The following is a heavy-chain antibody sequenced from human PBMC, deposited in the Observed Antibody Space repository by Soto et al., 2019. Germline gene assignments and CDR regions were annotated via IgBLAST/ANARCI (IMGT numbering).Heavy chain of an antibody. V-gene: IGHV3-23*01. CDR3: VKDDGGYPSTAPH. D-gene: IGHD3-22*01. Sequence: EVQLLESGGGLVQPGGSLRLSCAASGITISNYPMSWVRQAPGKGLDWVSGISGSGDRTYYADSAKGRFTISKDISKNSLYLQIDSLRVEDTAVYFCVKDDGGYPSTAPHWGQGTRVTVSS. J-gene: IGHJ4*02. CDR2: ISGSGDRT. CDR1: GITISNYP.